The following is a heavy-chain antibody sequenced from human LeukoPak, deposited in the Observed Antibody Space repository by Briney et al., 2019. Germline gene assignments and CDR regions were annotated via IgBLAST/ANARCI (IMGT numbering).Heavy chain of an antibody. V-gene: IGHV1-69*04. J-gene: IGHJ4*02. Sequence: GSSVNVSCKASGGTFSSYAISWVRQAPGQGLEWMGRIIPIFGIANYAQKFQGRVTITADKSTSTAYMELSSLRSEDTAVYYCAIGDCSSTSCSFDYWGQGTLVTVSS. CDR3: AIGDCSSTSCSFDY. D-gene: IGHD2-2*01. CDR2: IIPIFGIA. CDR1: GGTFSSYA.